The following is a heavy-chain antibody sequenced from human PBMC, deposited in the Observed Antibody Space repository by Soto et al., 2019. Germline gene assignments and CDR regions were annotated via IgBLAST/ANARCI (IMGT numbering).Heavy chain of an antibody. CDR1: GFTFSSYA. D-gene: IGHD3-3*01. V-gene: IGHV3-30-3*01. CDR3: ARDYDFWSGRYCGMDV. Sequence: QVQLVESGGGVVQPGRSLRLSCAASGFTFSSYAMHWVRQAPGKGLEWVAVISYDGSNKYYADSVKGRFTISRDNSKNTLYLQMNSLRAEDTAVYYCARDYDFWSGRYCGMDVWGQGTTVTVSS. J-gene: IGHJ6*02. CDR2: ISYDGSNK.